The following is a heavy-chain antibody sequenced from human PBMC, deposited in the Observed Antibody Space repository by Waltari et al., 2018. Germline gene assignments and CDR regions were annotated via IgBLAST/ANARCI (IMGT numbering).Heavy chain of an antibody. Sequence: QVYLQESGPGPVKPSQTLSLTCAIFGSSLEDGDSWDWIRQPPGGGPEWLGSLSENGTVYSKSTLRSRISISVDKSHKQFSLKITSVTAADTAIYYCMRCCGPLDMWGQGTLVTVSS. V-gene: IGHV4-38-2*01. CDR2: LSENGTV. J-gene: IGHJ3*02. D-gene: IGHD2-21*01. CDR1: GSSLEDGDS. CDR3: MRCCGPLDM.